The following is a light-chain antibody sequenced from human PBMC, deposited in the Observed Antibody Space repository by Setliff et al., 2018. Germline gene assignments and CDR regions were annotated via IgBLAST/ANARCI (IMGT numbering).Light chain of an antibody. Sequence: QSVLTQPASVSGSPGQSVTISCTGTNNDVGAYNYVSWYQKHPGKAPKLMIYDVTRWPSGVSNRFSGSKSGNTASLTISGLQAEDEADYYCCSYAGSSTYVFGTGTKVTVL. CDR3: CSYAGSSTYV. CDR2: DVT. V-gene: IGLV2-23*02. J-gene: IGLJ1*01. CDR1: NNDVGAYNY.